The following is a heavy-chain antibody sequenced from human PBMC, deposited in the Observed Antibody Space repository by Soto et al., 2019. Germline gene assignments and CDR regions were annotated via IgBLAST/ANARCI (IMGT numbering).Heavy chain of an antibody. Sequence: GGSLRLSCTASGFTFSSYAMSWVRQAPGKGLEWVSAISGSGGSTYYADSVKGRFTISRDNSKNTLYLQMNSLRAEDTAVYYCAKALGSSGWYDAFDIWGQGTMVTVSS. J-gene: IGHJ3*02. CDR2: ISGSGGST. V-gene: IGHV3-23*01. CDR1: GFTFSSYA. CDR3: AKALGSSGWYDAFDI. D-gene: IGHD6-19*01.